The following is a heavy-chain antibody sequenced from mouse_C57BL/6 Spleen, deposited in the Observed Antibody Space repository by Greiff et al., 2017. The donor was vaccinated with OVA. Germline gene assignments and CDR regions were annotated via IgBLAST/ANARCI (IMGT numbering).Heavy chain of an antibody. D-gene: IGHD1-1*01. CDR1: GFTFTDYY. J-gene: IGHJ2*01. V-gene: IGHV7-3*01. CDR2: IRNKANGYTT. Sequence: EVQLVESGGGLVQPGGSLSLSCAASGFTFTDYYMSWVRQPPGKALEWLGFIRNKANGYTTEYSASVKGRFTISRDNSQSILYLQMNALRAEDSATYYCARWGTVVADYWGQGTTLTVSS. CDR3: ARWGTVVADY.